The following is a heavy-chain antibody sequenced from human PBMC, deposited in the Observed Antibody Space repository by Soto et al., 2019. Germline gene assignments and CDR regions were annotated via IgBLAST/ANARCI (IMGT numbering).Heavy chain of an antibody. J-gene: IGHJ6*02. D-gene: IGHD6-6*01. CDR1: GFTFSSYS. V-gene: IGHV3-48*02. Sequence: PGGSLRLSCAASGFTFSSYSMNWVRQAPGKGLEWVSYISSSSSTIYYADSVKGRFTISRDNAKNSLYLQMNSLRDEVTAVYYCARPEYSSSSYGMDVWGQGTTVTVSS. CDR3: ARPEYSSSSYGMDV. CDR2: ISSSSSTI.